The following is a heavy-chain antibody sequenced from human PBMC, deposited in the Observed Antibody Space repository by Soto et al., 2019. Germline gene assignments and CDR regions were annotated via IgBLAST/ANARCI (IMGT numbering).Heavy chain of an antibody. CDR2: ISWNSGSI. CDR3: AKAKHPTGVGDY. J-gene: IGHJ4*02. V-gene: IGHV3-9*01. D-gene: IGHD4-17*01. CDR1: GFTFDDYA. Sequence: EVQLVESGGGLVQPGRSLRLSCAASGFTFDDYAMHWVRQAPGKGLEWVSGISWNSGSIGYADSVKGRFTISRDNAKNSLYLQMNSLRAEDTALYYCAKAKHPTGVGDYWGQGTLVTVSS.